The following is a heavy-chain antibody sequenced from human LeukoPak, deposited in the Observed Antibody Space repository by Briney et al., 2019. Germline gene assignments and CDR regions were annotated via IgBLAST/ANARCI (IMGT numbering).Heavy chain of an antibody. CDR3: ARGGIVVVPAAMRWFDP. CDR1: GYTFTSYD. D-gene: IGHD2-2*01. J-gene: IGHJ5*02. V-gene: IGHV1-8*01. CDR2: INPNSGNT. Sequence: GASVKVSCKASGYTFTSYDINWVRQATGQGLEWMGWINPNSGNTGYAQKFQGRVTMTRNTSISTAYVELSSLRSEDTAVYYCARGGIVVVPAAMRWFDPWGQGTLVTVSS.